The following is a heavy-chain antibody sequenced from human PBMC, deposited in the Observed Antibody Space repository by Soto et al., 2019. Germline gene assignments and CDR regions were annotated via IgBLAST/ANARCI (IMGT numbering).Heavy chain of an antibody. J-gene: IGHJ4*02. CDR2: IYYSGST. CDR1: GGSISSSSYY. Sequence: PSETLSLTCTGSGGSISSSSYYWGWIRQPPGKGLEWIGSIYYSGSTYYAPSLKSRVTISVDTSKNQFSLKLSSVTAADTAVYYCARPGNYGSGSYLYYLDYWGQGTLVTVS. V-gene: IGHV4-39*01. D-gene: IGHD3-10*01. CDR3: ARPGNYGSGSYLYYLDY.